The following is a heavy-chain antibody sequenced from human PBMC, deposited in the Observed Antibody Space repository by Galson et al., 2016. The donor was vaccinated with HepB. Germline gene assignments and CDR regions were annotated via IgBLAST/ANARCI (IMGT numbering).Heavy chain of an antibody. V-gene: IGHV3-21*01. CDR1: GFTFSSYS. Sequence: SLRLSCAASGFTFSSYSMNWVRQAPGKGLEWVSSISSSSNSIYDADSVKGRFTISRDNAKNSLYLQMNSLRAEDTAVYYCARETGDYYDSRGYYSNNWFDPWGQGTLVTVSS. CDR3: ARETGDYYDSRGYYSNNWFDP. D-gene: IGHD3-22*01. CDR2: ISSSSNSI. J-gene: IGHJ5*02.